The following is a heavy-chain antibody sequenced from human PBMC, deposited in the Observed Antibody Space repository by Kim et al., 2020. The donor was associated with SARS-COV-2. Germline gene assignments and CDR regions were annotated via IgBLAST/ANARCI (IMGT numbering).Heavy chain of an antibody. CDR1: GFSLSTSGVG. Sequence: SGPTLVNPTQTLTLTCTFSGFSLSTSGVGVGWIRQPPGKALEWLALIYWDDDKRYSPSLKSRLTITKDTSKNQVVLTMTNMDPVDTATYYCAHLTFSVWGSYRYTPGFDYWGQGTLVTVSS. CDR2: IYWDDDK. V-gene: IGHV2-5*02. J-gene: IGHJ4*02. D-gene: IGHD3-16*02. CDR3: AHLTFSVWGSYRYTPGFDY.